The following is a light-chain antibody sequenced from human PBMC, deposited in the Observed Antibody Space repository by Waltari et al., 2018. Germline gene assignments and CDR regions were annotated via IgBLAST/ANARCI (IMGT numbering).Light chain of an antibody. CDR3: AAWDDSLNGRWV. V-gene: IGLV1-44*01. CDR1: ASNIGNNV. Sequence: QSVLTQPPSASGTHGQGVTISCSGGASNIGNNVVNWYQQVPGKAPKLLIYRSDRRPAGVPDRFSGSKSGTSASLAISGLQSEDEADYYCAAWDDSLNGRWVFGGGTKVTVL. CDR2: RSD. J-gene: IGLJ3*02.